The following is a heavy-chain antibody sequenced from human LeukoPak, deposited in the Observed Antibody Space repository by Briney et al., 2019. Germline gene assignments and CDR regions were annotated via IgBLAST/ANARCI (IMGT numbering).Heavy chain of an antibody. CDR1: GFTFSSYG. CDR2: ISHDGSNK. V-gene: IGHV3-30*18. CDR3: AKDYEGYGSGPFDY. Sequence: GRSLRLSCAASGFTFSSYGMHWVRQAPGKGLEWVAVISHDGSNKYYADSVKGRFTISRDNSKNTLYLQMNSLRAEDTAVYYCAKDYEGYGSGPFDYWGQGTLVTVSS. J-gene: IGHJ4*02. D-gene: IGHD3-10*01.